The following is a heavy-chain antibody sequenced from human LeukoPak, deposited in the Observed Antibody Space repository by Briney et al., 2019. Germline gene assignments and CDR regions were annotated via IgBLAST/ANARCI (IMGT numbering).Heavy chain of an antibody. Sequence: GGSLRLSCAASEFTFDDYGMSWVRQAPGKGLEWVSGINWNGESVKYADSVKGRFTISRDNAKNSLFLQVNSLRAEDTALYHCATELYGDWYAFDIWGQGTMVTVSS. CDR3: ATELYGDWYAFDI. CDR1: EFTFDDYG. J-gene: IGHJ3*02. D-gene: IGHD4-17*01. V-gene: IGHV3-20*01. CDR2: INWNGESV.